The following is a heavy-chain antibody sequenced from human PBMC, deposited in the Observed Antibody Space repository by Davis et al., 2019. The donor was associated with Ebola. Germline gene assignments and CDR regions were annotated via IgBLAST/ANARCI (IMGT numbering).Heavy chain of an antibody. CDR1: GFTFSSYA. CDR2: ITYDGSNK. D-gene: IGHD5-12*01. J-gene: IGHJ6*04. V-gene: IGHV3-30-3*01. Sequence: GGSLGLSCAASGFTFSSYAMHWVRQAPGKGLEWVAVITYDGSNKYYADSVKGRFTISRNNSKNTLYLQMNSLRAEDTAVYYCARGDIVATPPYYYGMDVWGKGTTVTVSS. CDR3: ARGDIVATPPYYYGMDV.